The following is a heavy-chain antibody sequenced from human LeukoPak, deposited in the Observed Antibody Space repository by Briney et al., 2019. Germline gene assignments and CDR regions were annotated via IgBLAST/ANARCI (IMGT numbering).Heavy chain of an antibody. CDR2: ISGSGGTT. V-gene: IGHV3-23*01. J-gene: IGHJ4*02. CDR3: AKDRTWGLNY. Sequence: GGSLRLSCAASGFAFNTYGMSWVRQAPGKGLEWVSAISGSGGTTYYADSVKGRFTISRDNSKNTLYLQMNSLRADDTALYYCAKDRTWGLNYWGQGTLVTVSS. CDR1: GFAFNTYG. D-gene: IGHD7-27*01.